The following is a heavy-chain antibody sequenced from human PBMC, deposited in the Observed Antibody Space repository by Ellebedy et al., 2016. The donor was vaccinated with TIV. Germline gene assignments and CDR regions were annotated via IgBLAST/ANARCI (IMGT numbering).Heavy chain of an antibody. J-gene: IGHJ4*02. V-gene: IGHV4-38-2*02. CDR1: DDSVSSDNY. CDR3: ARIGSYSVRD. D-gene: IGHD2-15*01. CDR2: IYHSGST. Sequence: SETLSLXXTVFDDSVSSDNYWGWFRQSPGKGLEWIGSIYHSGSTHYNPSLKSRVTISVDTSKNQFSLKLNSVTAADTAVYYCARIGSYSVRDWGQGTLVTVSP.